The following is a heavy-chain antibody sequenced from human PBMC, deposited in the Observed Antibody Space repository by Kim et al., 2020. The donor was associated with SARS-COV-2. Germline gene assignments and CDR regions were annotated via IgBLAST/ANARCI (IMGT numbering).Heavy chain of an antibody. Sequence: GGSLRLSCAASGFAFSSFNMNWVRQAPGKGLEWVSSISTSSYRFYADSVKGRFTISRDNAQNLLYLQMNSLRAEDTAIYYCASEDCSDSTCYYWGKGALVTV. D-gene: IGHD2-15*01. J-gene: IGHJ4*02. CDR2: ISTSSYR. V-gene: IGHV3-21*01. CDR1: GFAFSSFN. CDR3: ASEDCSDSTCYY.